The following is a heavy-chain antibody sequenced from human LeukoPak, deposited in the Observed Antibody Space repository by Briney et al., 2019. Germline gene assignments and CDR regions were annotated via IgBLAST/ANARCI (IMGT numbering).Heavy chain of an antibody. D-gene: IGHD6-19*01. V-gene: IGHV4-59*08. CDR1: GGSISSYY. CDR3: ARCGYNSGWYNFDY. J-gene: IGHJ4*02. CDR2: IYYSGST. Sequence: KPSETLSLTCTVSGGSISSYYWSWIRQPPGKGLEWIGYIYYSGSTTYNPSLKSRVTMSVDTSENRFSLKLTSVTAADTAVYYCARCGYNSGWYNFDYWGQGTLVTVSS.